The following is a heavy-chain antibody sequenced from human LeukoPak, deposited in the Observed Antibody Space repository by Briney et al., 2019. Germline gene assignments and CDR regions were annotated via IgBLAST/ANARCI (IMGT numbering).Heavy chain of an antibody. CDR2: ISSSGTTI. D-gene: IGHD3-10*01. V-gene: IGHV3-48*03. Sequence: AGGSLRLSCAASGFTFSSYEMNWVRQAPGKGLEWVSYISSSGTTIYYADSVKGQFTISRDNAKNSLWLQMNSLRAEDTAVYYCARDARYYYGSGSLGLFDYWGQGTLVTVSS. J-gene: IGHJ4*02. CDR3: ARDARYYYGSGSLGLFDY. CDR1: GFTFSSYE.